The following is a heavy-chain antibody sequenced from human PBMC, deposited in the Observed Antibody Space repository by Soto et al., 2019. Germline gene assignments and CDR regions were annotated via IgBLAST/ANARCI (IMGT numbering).Heavy chain of an antibody. CDR1: GYTFTSYA. CDR3: AKDMGSTDWFMNFDS. Sequence: ASVKVSCKASGYTFTSYAMHWVRQAPGQRLEWMGWINAGNGNTKYSQKFQGRVTITRDTSASTAYMELSSPRSEDTAVYFCAKDMGSTDWFMNFDSWGRGTLVTVSS. V-gene: IGHV1-3*01. J-gene: IGHJ4*02. D-gene: IGHD3-16*01. CDR2: INAGNGNT.